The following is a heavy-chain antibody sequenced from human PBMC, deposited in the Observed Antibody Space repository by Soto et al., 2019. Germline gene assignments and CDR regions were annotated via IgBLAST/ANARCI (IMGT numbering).Heavy chain of an antibody. V-gene: IGHV1-46*01. CDR3: ALVLLWFGEFSY. J-gene: IGHJ4*02. CDR2: INPSGGST. D-gene: IGHD3-10*01. Sequence: QVQLVQSGAEVKKPGASVKVSCKASGYTFTRYSMHWVRQAPGQGLEWMGTINPSGGSTSYAQKFQGRVTMTRDTSTSTVYLELSSLRSEDTAVYSCALVLLWFGEFSYWGQGTLVTVSS. CDR1: GYTFTRYS.